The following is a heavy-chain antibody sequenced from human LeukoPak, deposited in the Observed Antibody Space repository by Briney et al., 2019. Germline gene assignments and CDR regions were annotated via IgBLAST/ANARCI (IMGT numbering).Heavy chain of an antibody. CDR2: IYYSGTT. CDR1: GASMNSVGYY. V-gene: IGHV4-39*07. D-gene: IGHD4-17*01. CDR3: AGTTVSIGYFDY. J-gene: IGHJ4*02. Sequence: PSETLSLTCTVSGASMNSVGYYWGWIRQPPGKGLEWIGNIYYSGTTYYNSSLESRVAISVDTSKNQFSLKLSSVTAADTAVYSCAGTTVSIGYFDYWGQGTLVTVSS.